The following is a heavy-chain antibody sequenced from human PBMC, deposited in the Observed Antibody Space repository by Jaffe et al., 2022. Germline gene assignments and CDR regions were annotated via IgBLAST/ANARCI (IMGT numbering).Heavy chain of an antibody. CDR3: ASEGFGELLKNDAFDI. CDR2: IYTSGST. J-gene: IGHJ3*02. D-gene: IGHD3-10*01. Sequence: QVQLQESGPGLVKPSQTLSLTCTVSGGSISSGSYYWSWIRQPAGKGLEWIGRIYTSGSTNYNPSLKSRVTISVDTSKNQFSLKLSSVTAADTAVYYCASEGFGELLKNDAFDIWGQGTMVTVSS. CDR1: GGSISSGSYY. V-gene: IGHV4-61*02.